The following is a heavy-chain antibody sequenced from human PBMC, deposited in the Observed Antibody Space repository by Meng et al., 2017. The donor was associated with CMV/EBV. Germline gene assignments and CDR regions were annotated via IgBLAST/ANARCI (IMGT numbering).Heavy chain of an antibody. J-gene: IGHJ4*02. V-gene: IGHV4-4*07. CDR2: IYTSGST. CDR3: ARGPEVDYGDYVGLDY. CDR1: GGSISSYD. Sequence: VPVHELVRGLVKPSETLSLTGTVSGGSISSYDWSLIRQPAVKGLEWIGRIYTSGSTNYNPSLKSRVTMSVDTSKNQFSLKLSSVTAADTAVYYCARGPEVDYGDYVGLDYWGQGTLVTVSS. D-gene: IGHD4-17*01.